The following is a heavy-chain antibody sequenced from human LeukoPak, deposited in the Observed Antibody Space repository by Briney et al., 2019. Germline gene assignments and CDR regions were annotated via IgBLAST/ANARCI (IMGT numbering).Heavy chain of an antibody. CDR3: ARDRSAFRFLPSDY. CDR1: GYTFTGYY. Sequence: GASVKVSCRASGYTFTGYYMHWVRQAPGQGLEWMGRINPNSGGTNYAQKFQGRVTMTRDTSISTAYMELSRLRSDDTAVYYCARDRSAFRFLPSDYWGQGTLVTVSS. V-gene: IGHV1-2*06. D-gene: IGHD3-3*01. J-gene: IGHJ4*02. CDR2: INPNSGGT.